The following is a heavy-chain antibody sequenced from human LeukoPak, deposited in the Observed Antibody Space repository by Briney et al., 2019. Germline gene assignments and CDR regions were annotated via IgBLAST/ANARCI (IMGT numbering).Heavy chain of an antibody. CDR2: IYYSGST. CDR3: ARRHKELLY. J-gene: IGHJ4*02. D-gene: IGHD1-26*01. Sequence: PSETLSLTCTVSGGSISSSSYYWGWIRQPPGKGLEWIGSIYYSGSTYYNPSLKSRVIISVDTSKNQFSLKLSSVTAADTAVYYCARRHKELLYWGQGILVTVSS. CDR1: GGSISSSSYY. V-gene: IGHV4-39*01.